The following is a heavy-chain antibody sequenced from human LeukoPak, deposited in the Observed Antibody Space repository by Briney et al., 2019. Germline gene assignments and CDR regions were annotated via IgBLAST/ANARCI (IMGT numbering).Heavy chain of an antibody. CDR1: GDSISSNSYY. Sequence: PSETLSLTCTVSGDSISSNSYYWGWIRQPPGKGPEWIGSIYYSGSTYYNPSLKSRVTISVDTSKNQFSLKLSSVTAADTAVYYCARGRTIYHYYYMDVWGKGTTVTVSS. D-gene: IGHD2-2*01. J-gene: IGHJ6*03. CDR3: ARGRTIYHYYYMDV. CDR2: IYYSGST. V-gene: IGHV4-39*07.